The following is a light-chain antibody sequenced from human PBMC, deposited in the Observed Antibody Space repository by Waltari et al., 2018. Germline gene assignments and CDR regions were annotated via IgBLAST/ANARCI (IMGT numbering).Light chain of an antibody. J-gene: IGLJ1*01. V-gene: IGLV3-1*01. CDR1: KLGSQF. CDR3: QECDSSTPV. Sequence: SYDLTQSPSVSVSPGQTASITCSGDKLGSQFTSWYQQKPGQPPVMLICQDKRRPSGIPERFSGSTSANTATLTISGTRHVDEADYYWQECDSSTPVFGSGTKVTVL. CDR2: QDK.